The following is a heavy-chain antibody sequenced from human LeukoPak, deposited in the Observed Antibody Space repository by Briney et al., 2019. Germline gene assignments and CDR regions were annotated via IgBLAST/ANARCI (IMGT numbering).Heavy chain of an antibody. D-gene: IGHD5-18*01. CDR1: GGTFSSYA. CDR3: ARAAIQLWKSRDYYYYYMDV. V-gene: IGHV1-2*02. CDR2: INPNSGGT. Sequence: ASVKVSCKASGGTFSSYAISWVRQAPGQGLEWMGWINPNSGGTNYAQKFQGRVTMTRDTSISTAYMELSRLRSDDTAVYYCARAAIQLWKSRDYYYYYMDVWGKGTTVTVSS. J-gene: IGHJ6*03.